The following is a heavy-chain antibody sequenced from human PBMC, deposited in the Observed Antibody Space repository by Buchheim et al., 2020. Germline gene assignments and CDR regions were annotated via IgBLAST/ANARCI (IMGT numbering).Heavy chain of an antibody. V-gene: IGHV3-30*04. CDR2: ISYDGSNK. Sequence: VQLVESGGGLVQPGGSLRLSCAASGFTFSSYAMHWVRQAPGKGLEWVAVISYDGSNKYYADSVKGRFTISRDNSKNTLYLQMNSLRAEDTAVYYCARDLRPGPGIAAFDYWGQGTL. CDR1: GFTFSSYA. J-gene: IGHJ4*02. CDR3: ARDLRPGPGIAAFDY. D-gene: IGHD6-13*01.